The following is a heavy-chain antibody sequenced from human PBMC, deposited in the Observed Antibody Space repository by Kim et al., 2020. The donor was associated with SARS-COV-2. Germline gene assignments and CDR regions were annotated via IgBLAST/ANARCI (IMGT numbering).Heavy chain of an antibody. V-gene: IGHV4-34*01. CDR2: INHSGST. CDR3: ARGPSSSWAYYYYYGMDV. Sequence: SETLSLTCAVYGGSFSGYYWSWIRQPPGKGLEWIGEINHSGSTNYNPSLKSRVTISVDTSKNQFSLKLSSVTAADTAVYYCARGPSSSWAYYYYYGMDVWGQGTTVTVSS. D-gene: IGHD6-13*01. CDR1: GGSFSGYY. J-gene: IGHJ6*02.